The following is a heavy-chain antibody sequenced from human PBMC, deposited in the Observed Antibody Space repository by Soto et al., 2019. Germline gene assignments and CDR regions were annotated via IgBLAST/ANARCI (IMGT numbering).Heavy chain of an antibody. D-gene: IGHD2-21*01. Sequence: PEKLPLTCTVSGGSIDSGDYYWSWIRQPPGKGLEWIGYVYYSGTTNYNPFLKSRVTLSLDKSKNQFSLKMNSVTAADTAVYYFLRDVIAPPNYFVSLGQGLLV. CDR2: VYYSGTT. CDR1: GGSIDSGDYY. J-gene: IGHJ4*02. V-gene: IGHV4-61*08. CDR3: LRDVIAPPNYFVS.